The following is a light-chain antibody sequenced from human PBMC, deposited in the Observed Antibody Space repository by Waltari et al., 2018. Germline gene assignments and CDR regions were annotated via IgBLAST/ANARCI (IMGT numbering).Light chain of an antibody. CDR3: AAWDDSLSGWV. Sequence: QSVLSQPPPASGTPGQRVTISCSGSSSNIGGNYAYWYQQLPGTAPKLRIYNNNRLPSGVPDRFSGSKSGSSVSLAISGLRSEGEADYYFAAWDDSLSGWVFGGGTKLTVL. J-gene: IGLJ3*02. CDR2: NNN. CDR1: SSNIGGNY. V-gene: IGLV1-47*02.